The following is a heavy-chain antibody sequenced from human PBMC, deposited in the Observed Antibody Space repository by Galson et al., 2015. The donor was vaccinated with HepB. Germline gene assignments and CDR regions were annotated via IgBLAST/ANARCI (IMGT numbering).Heavy chain of an antibody. CDR1: GFTFSSYA. CDR2: ITGSGGRT. Sequence: SLRLSCAASGFTFSSYAMNWVRQAPGKGLEWVAAITGSGGRTYYADSVKGRFTISRDNSKNTLYLQMNSLRAEDTAVYYCAKRFWASPVILRDVWGQGTTVTVSS. D-gene: IGHD2/OR15-2a*01. V-gene: IGHV3-23*01. J-gene: IGHJ6*02. CDR3: AKRFWASPVILRDV.